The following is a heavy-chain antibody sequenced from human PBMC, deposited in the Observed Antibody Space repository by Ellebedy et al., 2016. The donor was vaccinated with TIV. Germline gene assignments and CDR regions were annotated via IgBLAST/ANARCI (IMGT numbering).Heavy chain of an antibody. CDR1: GFTFSDYY. CDR2: ISSSGSTI. D-gene: IGHD2-21*02. CDR3: ARGSHIVVVTAIQPHFDY. Sequence: GGSLRLSCAASGFTFSDYYMSWIRQAPGKGLEWVSYISSSGSTIYYADSVKGRFTISRDNSKNTLYLQMNSLRAEDTAVYYCARGSHIVVVTAIQPHFDYWGQGTLVTVSS. J-gene: IGHJ4*02. V-gene: IGHV3-11*04.